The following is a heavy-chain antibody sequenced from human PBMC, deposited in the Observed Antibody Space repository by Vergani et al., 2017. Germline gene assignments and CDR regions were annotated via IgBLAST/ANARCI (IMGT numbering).Heavy chain of an antibody. V-gene: IGHV4-34*01. D-gene: IGHD3-22*01. CDR1: GGSFSGYY. J-gene: IGHJ3*02. CDR3: ARGGYYYDSSGYPVDAFDI. CDR2: ITHSGST. Sequence: QVQLQQWGAGLLKPSETLSLTCAVYGGSFSGYYWSWIRQPPGKGLDWIGEITHSGSTNYNPSLKSRVTISVDTSKNQFSLKRSSVTAADTAVYYCARGGYYYDSSGYPVDAFDIWGQGTMVTVSS.